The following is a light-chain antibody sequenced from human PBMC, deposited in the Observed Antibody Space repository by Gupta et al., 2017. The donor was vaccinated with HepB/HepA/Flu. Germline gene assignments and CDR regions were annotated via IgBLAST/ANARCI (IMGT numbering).Light chain of an antibody. V-gene: IGLV2-14*03. CDR3: SSYTSSSTLPYV. J-gene: IGLJ1*01. Sequence: QSALTQPASVSGSPGQSITISCTGTSTDVGGYNYVSWYQQHPGKAPKLMIYDVSNRPSGVSNRFSVSKLGNTASLTISGLQAEDEADYYCSSYTSSSTLPYVFGTGTKVT. CDR2: DVS. CDR1: STDVGGYNY.